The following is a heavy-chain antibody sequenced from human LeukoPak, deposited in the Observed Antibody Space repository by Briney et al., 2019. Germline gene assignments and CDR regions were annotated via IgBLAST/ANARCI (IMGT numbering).Heavy chain of an antibody. CDR2: ISAYNGNT. CDR1: GYTFTSYG. D-gene: IGHD2-21*02. V-gene: IGHV1-18*01. J-gene: IGHJ2*01. CDR3: ARDKVSRCGGDCYGPGYFDL. Sequence: ASVKVSCKASGYTFTSYGISWVRQAPGQGLEWMGWISAYNGNTNYAQKLQGRVTMTTDTSTSTAYMELRSLRSDDTAVYYCARDKVSRCGGDCYGPGYFDLWGRGTLVTVSS.